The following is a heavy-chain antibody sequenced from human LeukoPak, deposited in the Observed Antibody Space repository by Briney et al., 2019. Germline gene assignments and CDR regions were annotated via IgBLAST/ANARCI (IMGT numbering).Heavy chain of an antibody. J-gene: IGHJ6*03. CDR3: ARASLNYYYYMDV. CDR2: INSDGSST. Sequence: GGSLRLSCAASGFTFSSYWMHWVRQAPGKGLVWDSRINSDGSSTSYADSVKGRFTISRDNAKNTLYLQMNSLRAEDTAVYYCARASLNYYYYMDVWGKGTTVTVSS. D-gene: IGHD3-9*01. V-gene: IGHV3-74*01. CDR1: GFTFSSYW.